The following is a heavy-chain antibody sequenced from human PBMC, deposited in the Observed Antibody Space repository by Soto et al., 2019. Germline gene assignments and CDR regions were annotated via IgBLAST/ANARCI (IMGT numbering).Heavy chain of an antibody. J-gene: IGHJ6*02. CDR2: ISYDGSNK. CDR3: ANSYEWLVLLVLAVPNYYYYGMDV. Sequence: QVQLVESGGGVVQPGRSLRLSCAASGFTFSSYGMHWVRQAPGKGLEWVAVISYDGSNKYYADSVKGRFTISRDNSKNTVYLLMNSLRSEDTAVDYCANSYEWLVLLVLAVPNYYYYGMDVWGQGTTVTVSS. V-gene: IGHV3-30*18. D-gene: IGHD6-19*01. CDR1: GFTFSSYG.